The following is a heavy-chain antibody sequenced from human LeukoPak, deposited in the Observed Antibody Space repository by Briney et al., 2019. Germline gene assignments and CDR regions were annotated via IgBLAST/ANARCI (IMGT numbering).Heavy chain of an antibody. CDR2: ISAYNGKT. CDR3: ARVPHCSTSTCPNGWFDP. Sequence: ASVKVSCKASGYAFTTYSITWVRQAPGQRLDWMGWISAYNGKTNYAQNFQGRVTMTTDTSTSTAYMELRSLRSDDTAVYYCARVPHCSTSTCPNGWFDPWGQGTLVTVSS. J-gene: IGHJ5*02. D-gene: IGHD2-2*01. V-gene: IGHV1-18*01. CDR1: GYAFTTYS.